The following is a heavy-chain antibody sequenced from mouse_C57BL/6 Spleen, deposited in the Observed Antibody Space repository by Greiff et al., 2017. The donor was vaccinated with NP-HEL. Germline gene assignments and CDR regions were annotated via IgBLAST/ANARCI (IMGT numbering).Heavy chain of an antibody. CDR1: GYTFTDYE. CDR3: TSGGNYPAYYAMDY. V-gene: IGHV1-15*01. D-gene: IGHD2-1*01. CDR2: IDPETGGT. Sequence: VQLQQSGAELVRPGASVTLSCKASGYTFTDYEMHWVKQTPVHGLEWIGAIDPETGGTAYNQKFKGKAILTADKSSSTAYMELRSLTSEDSAVYYCTSGGNYPAYYAMDYWGQGTSGTVSS. J-gene: IGHJ4*01.